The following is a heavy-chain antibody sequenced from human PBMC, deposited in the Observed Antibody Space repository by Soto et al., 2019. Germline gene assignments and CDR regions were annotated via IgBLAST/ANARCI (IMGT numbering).Heavy chain of an antibody. D-gene: IGHD3-16*01. CDR1: GGTFISYA. J-gene: IGHJ6*02. CDR2: IIPIFGTA. V-gene: IGHV1-69*01. CDR3: AVGGVPHRNYYDGMDV. Sequence: QVQLVQSGAEVKKPGSSVKVSCKASGGTFISYAISWVRQAPGQGLEWMGGIIPIFGTANYAQKFQGRVTITADESTSTAYMELSSLRSEDTAVYYCAVGGVPHRNYYDGMDVWGQGTTVTVSS.